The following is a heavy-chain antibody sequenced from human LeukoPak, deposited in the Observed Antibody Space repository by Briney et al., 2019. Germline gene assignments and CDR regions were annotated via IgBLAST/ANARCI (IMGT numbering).Heavy chain of an antibody. Sequence: PGGSLRLSCVASGFTFSSYSMNWVRQAPGKGLEWVSSITRSSYIYYADSVKGRFTISRDNSKNTLYLQMNNLRAEDTAVYYCAKDPRDHSYGWSWRYFDYWGQGTLVTVSS. CDR1: GFTFSSYS. V-gene: IGHV3-21*01. D-gene: IGHD5-18*01. CDR3: AKDPRDHSYGWSWRYFDY. CDR2: ITRSSYI. J-gene: IGHJ4*02.